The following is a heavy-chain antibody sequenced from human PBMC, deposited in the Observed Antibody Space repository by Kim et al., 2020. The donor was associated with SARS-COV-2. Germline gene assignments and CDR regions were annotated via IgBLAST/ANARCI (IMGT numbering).Heavy chain of an antibody. CDR2: IYYSGST. Sequence: SETLSLTCTVSGGSISSSSYYWGWIRQPPGKGLEWIGSIYYSGSTYYNPSLQSRVTISVDTSKNQFSLKLSSVTAADTAVYYCARHSSGYYYRAEGFDYWGQGTLVTVSS. CDR1: GGSISSSSYY. V-gene: IGHV4-39*01. D-gene: IGHD3-22*01. J-gene: IGHJ4*02. CDR3: ARHSSGYYYRAEGFDY.